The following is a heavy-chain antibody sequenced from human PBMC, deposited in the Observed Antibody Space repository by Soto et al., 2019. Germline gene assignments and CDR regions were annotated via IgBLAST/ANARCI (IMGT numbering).Heavy chain of an antibody. D-gene: IGHD2-2*01. CDR1: GFTFSSYA. J-gene: IGHJ6*02. V-gene: IGHV3-30-3*01. CDR2: ISYDGSNK. Sequence: QVQLVESGGGVVQPGRSLRLSCAASGFTFSSYAMHWVRQAPGKGLEWVAVISYDGSNKYYADSVKGRFTISSDNSKNPLYLQMNSLRAEDTAVYYCARGVYCSSTRCYAYDYGMDVWGQGTTVTVSS. CDR3: ARGVYCSSTRCYAYDYGMDV.